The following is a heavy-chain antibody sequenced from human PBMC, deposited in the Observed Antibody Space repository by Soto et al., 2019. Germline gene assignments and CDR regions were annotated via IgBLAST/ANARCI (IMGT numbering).Heavy chain of an antibody. CDR2: IIPIFGTA. CDR3: FRGYSGYVPYGMDV. V-gene: IGHV1-69*13. D-gene: IGHD5-12*01. CDR1: GGTFSSYA. Sequence: ASVKVPCKASGGTFSSYAISWVRQAPGQGLEWMGGIIPIFGTANYAQKFQGRVTITADESTSTAYMELSSLRSEDTAVYYCFRGYSGYVPYGMDVWGQGTTVTVSS. J-gene: IGHJ6*02.